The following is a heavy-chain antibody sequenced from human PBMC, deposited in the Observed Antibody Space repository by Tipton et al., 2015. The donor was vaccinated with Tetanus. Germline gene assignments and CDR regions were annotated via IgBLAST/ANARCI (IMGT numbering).Heavy chain of an antibody. J-gene: IGHJ6*02. D-gene: IGHD2-2*01. CDR3: ARDMGAGFCSTTRCYSTAPGMDV. CDR2: VWYDGRNK. CDR1: GFTFRNYG. V-gene: IGHV3-33*01. Sequence: QLVQSGGGVVQPEKFLRLSCAASGFTFRNYGMHWVRQAPGRGLEWVAIVWYDGRNKYYADSVEGRFTISRDNSKDTVYLQMNNLRVDDTAEYYCARDMGAGFCSTTRCYSTAPGMDVWGQGTSVIVSS.